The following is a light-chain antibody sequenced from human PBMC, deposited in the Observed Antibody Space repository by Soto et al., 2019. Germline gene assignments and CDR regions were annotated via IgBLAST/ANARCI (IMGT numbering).Light chain of an antibody. Sequence: QSALTQPASVSGSPGQSITISRTGTSSDVGGSNYVSWYQQYPGKVPKLLIYNVRIRPSGVSNRFSGSKSGNTASLTISGLQAEDEADYFCTSSTSDSLYVFGTGTKVTV. CDR2: NVR. CDR1: SSDVGGSNY. CDR3: TSSTSDSLYV. J-gene: IGLJ1*01. V-gene: IGLV2-14*01.